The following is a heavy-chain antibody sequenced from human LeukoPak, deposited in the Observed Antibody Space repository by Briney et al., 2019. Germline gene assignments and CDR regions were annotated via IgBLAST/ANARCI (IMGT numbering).Heavy chain of an antibody. D-gene: IGHD6-19*01. CDR3: ARTPPGGFGIAVAGNEYYFDY. J-gene: IGHJ4*02. CDR1: GYSISSSNW. CDR2: IYYSGST. Sequence: SETLSLTCAVSGYSISSSNWWGWIRQPPGKGLEWIGYIYYSGSTYYNPSLKSRVTMSVDTSKNQFSLKLSSVTAVDTAVYYCARTPPGGFGIAVAGNEYYFDYWGQGTLVTGSS. V-gene: IGHV4-28*01.